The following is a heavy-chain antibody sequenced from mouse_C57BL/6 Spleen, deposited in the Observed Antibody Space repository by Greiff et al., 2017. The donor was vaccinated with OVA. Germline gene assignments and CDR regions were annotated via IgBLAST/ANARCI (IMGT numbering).Heavy chain of an antibody. CDR2: IDPSDSYT. Sequence: VLLQQPGAELVMPGASVKLSCKASGYTFTSYWMHWVKQRPGQGLEWIGEIDPSDSYTNYNQKFKGKSTLTVDKSSSTAYMQLSSLTSEDSAVYYCARRAMVTTKYFDYWGQGTTLTVSS. CDR1: GYTFTSYW. D-gene: IGHD2-2*01. CDR3: ARRAMVTTKYFDY. J-gene: IGHJ2*01. V-gene: IGHV1-69*01.